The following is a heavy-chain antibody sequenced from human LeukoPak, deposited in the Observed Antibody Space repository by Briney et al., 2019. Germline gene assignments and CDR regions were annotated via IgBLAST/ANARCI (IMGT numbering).Heavy chain of an antibody. CDR2: IYHSGST. CDR3: ARLRGAVAGCAY. J-gene: IGHJ4*02. V-gene: IGHV4-4*02. CDR1: GGSISSSNW. Sequence: SETLSLTCAVSGGSISSSNWWTWVRQPPGKGLEWIGEIYHSGSTNYNPSLKSRVTISVDKSKNQFSLKLSSVTAADTAVYYCARLRGAVAGCAYWGQGTLVTVSS. D-gene: IGHD6-19*01.